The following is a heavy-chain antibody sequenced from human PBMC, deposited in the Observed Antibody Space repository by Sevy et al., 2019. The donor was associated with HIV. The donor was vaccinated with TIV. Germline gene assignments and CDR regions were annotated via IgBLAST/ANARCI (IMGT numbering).Heavy chain of an antibody. CDR3: VGVKLTYSSGWHYFDH. D-gene: IGHD6-19*01. CDR1: GASITSTDYY. V-gene: IGHV4-39*01. J-gene: IGHJ4*02. Sequence: SETLSLTCSVSGASITSTDYYWGWIRQSPGKGLEWIASIRHGGYTFYNPSLKSRVSISADTSKNQFSLKLGFVSVAETSSYYWVGVKLTYSSGWHYFDHWGQGTLVTVSS. CDR2: IRHGGYT.